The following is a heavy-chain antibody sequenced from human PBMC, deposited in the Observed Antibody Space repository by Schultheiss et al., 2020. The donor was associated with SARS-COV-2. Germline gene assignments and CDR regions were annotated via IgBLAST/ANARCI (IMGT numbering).Heavy chain of an antibody. CDR2: INHSGST. D-gene: IGHD3-3*01. CDR1: GGSFSGYY. V-gene: IGHV4-34*01. J-gene: IGHJ4*02. Sequence: SETLSLTCAVYGGSFSGYYWSWIRQPPGTGLEWIGDINHSGSTNYNPSLKSRVTISVDTSKNQFSLKLSSVTAADTAVYYCARYRFYDFWSGYTPFDYWGQGTLVTVSS. CDR3: ARYRFYDFWSGYTPFDY.